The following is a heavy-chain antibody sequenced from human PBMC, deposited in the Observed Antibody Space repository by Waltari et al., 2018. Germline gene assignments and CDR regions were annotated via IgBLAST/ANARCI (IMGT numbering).Heavy chain of an antibody. CDR3: ARDPSGSTRGWADY. V-gene: IGHV3-30-3*01. D-gene: IGHD3-10*01. CDR2: TSYDETEK. CDR1: GFTFSPYA. J-gene: IGHJ4*02. Sequence: QVQLVESGGGVVQPGGSLRLSCAASGFTFSPYAMHWVRQAPGKGLEWVAVTSYDETEKYYVDSLKGRFIISKDNSKNTLYLEMNNLRVDDTAIYYCARDPSGSTRGWADYWGQGTLVTVSS.